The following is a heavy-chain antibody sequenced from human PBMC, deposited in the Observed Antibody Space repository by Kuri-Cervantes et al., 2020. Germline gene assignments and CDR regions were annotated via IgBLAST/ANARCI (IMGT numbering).Heavy chain of an antibody. V-gene: IGHV3-15*01. J-gene: IGHJ4*02. CDR2: IKSKTDGGTT. Sequence: GESLKISCAASGFTFSNAWMSWVRQAPGKGLEWVGRIKSKTDGGTTDYAAPVKGRFTISRDDSKNTLYLQMNSLKTEDTAVYYCAKSLAAAGTRSYYFDYWGQGTLVTVSS. CDR1: GFTFSNAW. CDR3: AKSLAAAGTRSYYFDY. D-gene: IGHD6-13*01.